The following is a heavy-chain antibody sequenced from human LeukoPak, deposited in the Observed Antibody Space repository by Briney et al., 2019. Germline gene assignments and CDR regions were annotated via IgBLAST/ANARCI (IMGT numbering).Heavy chain of an antibody. J-gene: IGHJ4*02. CDR3: ARISLIGYAPISGYFDY. D-gene: IGHD3-9*01. V-gene: IGHV4-4*07. Sequence: SETLSLTCTVSGGSISSYYWSWIRQPAGKGLEWIGRIYTSGSTNYNPSLKSRVTMSVDTSKNQFSLKLSSVTAADTAVYYCARISLIGYAPISGYFDYWGQGTLVTVSS. CDR2: IYTSGST. CDR1: GGSISSYY.